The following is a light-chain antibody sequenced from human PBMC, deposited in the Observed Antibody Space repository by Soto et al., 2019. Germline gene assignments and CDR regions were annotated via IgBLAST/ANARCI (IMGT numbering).Light chain of an antibody. J-gene: IGLJ2*01. CDR2: DVS. Sequence: QSALTQPASVSGSPGQSITISCTGTSSDVGRYKLVSWYQQHPGKAPNLMIYDVSNRPSGVSNRFSGSKSGNTASLTISGLQAEDEADYYCSSYTTSTTLIFGGGTKLTVL. V-gene: IGLV2-14*03. CDR1: SSDVGRYKL. CDR3: SSYTTSTTLI.